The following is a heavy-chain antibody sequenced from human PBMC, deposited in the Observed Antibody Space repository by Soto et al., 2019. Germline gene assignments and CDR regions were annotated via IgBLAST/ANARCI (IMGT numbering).Heavy chain of an antibody. CDR1: GFTFGSYW. J-gene: IGHJ6*02. CDR3: ARGRPDGMDV. V-gene: IGHV3-74*01. CDR2: IDSDGSST. Sequence: EVQLVESGGGLVQPGGSLRVSCAASGFTFGSYWMNWVRQAPGKGLVWVSRIDSDGSSTTYADSVKGRFTTSRDNAKNTLYLQMGSLRVEDTAVYYCARGRPDGMDVWGQWTTVTVSS.